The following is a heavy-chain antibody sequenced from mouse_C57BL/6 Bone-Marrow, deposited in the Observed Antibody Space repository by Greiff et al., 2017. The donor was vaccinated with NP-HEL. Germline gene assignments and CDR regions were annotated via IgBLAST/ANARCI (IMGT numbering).Heavy chain of an antibody. CDR2: ISSGGSYT. CDR3: ARGRMMVTTGAY. J-gene: IGHJ3*01. Sequence: EVQRVESGGDLVKPGGSLKLSCAASGFTFSSYGMSWVRQTPDKRLEWVATISSGGSYTYYPDSVKGRFTISRDNAKNTLYLQMSSLKSEDTAMYYCARGRMMVTTGAYWGQGTVITVS. V-gene: IGHV5-6*01. CDR1: GFTFSSYG. D-gene: IGHD2-3*01.